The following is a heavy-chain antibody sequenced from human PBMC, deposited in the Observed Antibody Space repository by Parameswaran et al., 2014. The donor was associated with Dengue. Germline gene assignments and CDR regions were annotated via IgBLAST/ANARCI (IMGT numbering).Heavy chain of an antibody. Sequence: RWIRQPPGKGLEWIGEINHSGSTNYNPSLKSRVTISVDTSKNQFSLKLSSVTAADTAVYYCARGWVVVDTHYFDYWGQGTLVTVSS. CDR3: ARGWVVVDTHYFDY. J-gene: IGHJ4*02. V-gene: IGHV4-34*01. CDR2: INHSGST. D-gene: IGHD3-22*01.